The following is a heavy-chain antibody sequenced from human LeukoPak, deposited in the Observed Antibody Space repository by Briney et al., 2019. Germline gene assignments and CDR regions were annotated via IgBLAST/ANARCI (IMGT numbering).Heavy chain of an antibody. CDR2: ISYDGSNK. J-gene: IGHJ3*02. Sequence: PGGSLRLSCAASGFTFSSYAMQWVRQAPGKGLEWVAVISYDGSNKYYADSVKGRFTISRDNSKNTLYLQMNSLRAEDTAVYYCARWSSDYVWGSYRHTSFDAFDIWGQGTMVTVSS. V-gene: IGHV3-30*04. D-gene: IGHD3-16*02. CDR1: GFTFSSYA. CDR3: ARWSSDYVWGSYRHTSFDAFDI.